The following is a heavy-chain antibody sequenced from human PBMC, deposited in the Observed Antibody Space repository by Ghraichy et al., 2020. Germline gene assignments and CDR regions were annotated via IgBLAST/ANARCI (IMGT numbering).Heavy chain of an antibody. CDR2: IYHSGST. CDR3: ARGRSSGFSDFDY. D-gene: IGHD3-22*01. Sequence: SQTLSLTCAVSGGSISSGGYSWSWIRQPPGKGLEWIGYIYHSGSTYYNPSLKSRVTISVDRSKNQFSLKLSSVTAADTAVYYCARGRSSGFSDFDYWGQGTLVTVSS. V-gene: IGHV4-30-2*01. J-gene: IGHJ4*02. CDR1: GGSISSGGYS.